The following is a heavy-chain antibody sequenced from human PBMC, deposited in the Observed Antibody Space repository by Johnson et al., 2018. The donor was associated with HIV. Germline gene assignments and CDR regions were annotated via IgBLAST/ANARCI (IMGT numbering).Heavy chain of an antibody. CDR1: GFTFSDYY. Sequence: QVQLVESGGGLVKPGGSLRLSCAASGFTFSDYYMSWIRQAPGKGLEWVSYISSSGSTIYYADSVKGRFTISRDNAKNSLYLQMNSLRAEDTAVYYCASRSYYYVWGSYRPGSAFDIWGQGTMVTVSS. CDR3: ASRSYYYVWGSYRPGSAFDI. J-gene: IGHJ3*02. CDR2: ISSSGSTI. V-gene: IGHV3-11*04. D-gene: IGHD3-16*02.